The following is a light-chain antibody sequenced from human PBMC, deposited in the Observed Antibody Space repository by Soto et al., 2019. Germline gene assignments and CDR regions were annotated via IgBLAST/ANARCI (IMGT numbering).Light chain of an antibody. V-gene: IGKV3-15*01. CDR3: QQYNNWPWT. J-gene: IGKJ1*01. Sequence: EIVMTQSPATLSVSPGERGPLSCRASQSVSRNLAWYQQKPGQAPRLLIYDASTRATGIPARFSGSRSGTDFTLTISSLQSEDFAVYYCQQYNNWPWTFGQGTKVEIK. CDR1: QSVSRN. CDR2: DAS.